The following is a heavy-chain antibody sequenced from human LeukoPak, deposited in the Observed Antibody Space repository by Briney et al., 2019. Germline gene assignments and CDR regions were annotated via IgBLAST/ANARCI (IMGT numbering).Heavy chain of an antibody. V-gene: IGHV3-21*04. CDR1: GFTFSSYS. CDR3: AKDLATTTSFDY. CDR2: ISSSSRYI. Sequence: PGGSLRLSCAASGFTFSSYSMNWVRQAPGKGLEWVSSISSSSRYIYYADSVKGRFTISRDKSKNTLYLQMNSLRAEDTAVYYCAKDLATTTSFDYWGQGTLVTVSS. D-gene: IGHD5-24*01. J-gene: IGHJ4*02.